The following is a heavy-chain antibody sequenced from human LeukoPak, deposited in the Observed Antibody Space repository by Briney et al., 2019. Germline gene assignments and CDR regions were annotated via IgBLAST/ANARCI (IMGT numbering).Heavy chain of an antibody. V-gene: IGHV6-1*01. CDR2: TYYRSKWYY. Sequence: SQTLSLTCVISGDSVSSNSAAWNWIRQSPSRGLEWLGRTYYRSKWYYHYAVSMKSRITVNPDTSKDQFSLQLNSVTPEDTAVYYCARTRDLGPDYWGQGTLVTVSS. J-gene: IGHJ4*02. D-gene: IGHD1-26*01. CDR3: ARTRDLGPDY. CDR1: GDSVSSNSAA.